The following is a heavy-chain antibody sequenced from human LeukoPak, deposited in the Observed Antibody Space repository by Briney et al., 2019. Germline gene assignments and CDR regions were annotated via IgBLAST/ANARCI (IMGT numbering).Heavy chain of an antibody. CDR2: ISGSGGTT. J-gene: IGHJ4*02. CDR1: GFTFSGYA. V-gene: IGHV3-23*01. Sequence: PGGSLRLSCAASGFTFSGYAVDWVRQAPGKGLEWVSAISGSGGTTYYADSVKGRFTISRDNSKNTLYLQMNSLRAEDTAVYYCAKTGVSGFYNDYWGQGTLVTVSS. CDR3: AKTGVSGFYNDY. D-gene: IGHD3-3*01.